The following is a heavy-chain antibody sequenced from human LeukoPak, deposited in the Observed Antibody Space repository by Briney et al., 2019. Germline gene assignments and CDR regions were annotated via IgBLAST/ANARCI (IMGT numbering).Heavy chain of an antibody. J-gene: IGHJ4*02. CDR3: ANTGYNYEFDY. D-gene: IGHD5-18*01. CDR1: GFTFSTYW. Sequence: PGGSLRLSCAASGFTFSTYWVHWVRQAPGKGLVWISRINRDGSGITYADSVKGRFTISRDNAKSILYLQMNSLRAEDTAVYYCANTGYNYEFDYWGQGTLVTVSS. CDR2: INRDGSGI. V-gene: IGHV3-74*01.